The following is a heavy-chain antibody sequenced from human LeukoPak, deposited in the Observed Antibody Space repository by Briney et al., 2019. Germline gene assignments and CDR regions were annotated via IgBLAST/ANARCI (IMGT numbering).Heavy chain of an antibody. CDR2: IKQDGSEK. V-gene: IGHV3-7*01. J-gene: IGHJ4*02. CDR3: ARPKYSSGWYGAPFDY. CDR1: GFTFSSYW. D-gene: IGHD6-19*01. Sequence: GGSLRLSCAASGFTFSSYWMSWVRQAPGKGLEWVANIKQDGSEKYHVDSVKGRFTISRDNAKNSLYLQMNSLRAEDTAVYYCARPKYSSGWYGAPFDYWGQGTLVTVSS.